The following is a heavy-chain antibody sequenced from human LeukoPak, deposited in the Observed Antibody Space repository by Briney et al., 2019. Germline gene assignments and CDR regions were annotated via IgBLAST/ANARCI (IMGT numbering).Heavy chain of an antibody. CDR1: GYTFTGYY. Sequence: ASVKLSCKASGYTFTGYYMHLVRQAPGQGREWMGWIYPNSGATKYAQKFQGRVTMTRDTSISTAYMERSGLRSDDTAVYYCGTLLSNGPFDYWGQGRLVTVSS. CDR3: GTLLSNGPFDY. CDR2: IYPNSGAT. J-gene: IGHJ4*02. V-gene: IGHV1-2*02.